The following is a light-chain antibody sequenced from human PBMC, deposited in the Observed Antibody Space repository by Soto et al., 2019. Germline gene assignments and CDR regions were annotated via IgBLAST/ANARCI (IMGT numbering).Light chain of an antibody. Sequence: DIVLTQSPGNLSLSPGERATLSCRASQSVSVNSLAWYQQKGGQTPRLLIYAASTRATGVPDRFSGSGSGTDFAVTISRLETVDFEVYYCQTNGGSPCTFGPGTKVDIK. CDR2: AAS. CDR3: QTNGGSPCT. J-gene: IGKJ3*01. CDR1: QSVSVNS. V-gene: IGKV3-20*01.